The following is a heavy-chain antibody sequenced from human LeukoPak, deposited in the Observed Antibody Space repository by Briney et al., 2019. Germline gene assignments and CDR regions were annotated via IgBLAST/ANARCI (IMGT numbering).Heavy chain of an antibody. CDR1: GFTVSSNY. CDR2: ISSSGSTI. D-gene: IGHD6-19*01. V-gene: IGHV3-11*01. CDR3: ARWAVAGTFDY. Sequence: PGGSLRLSCAASGFTVSSNYMSWVRQAPGKGLEWISYISSSGSTIYYADSVRGRFTISRDNAKNSLYLQMNSLRAEDTAVYYCARWAVAGTFDYWGQGTLVTVSS. J-gene: IGHJ4*02.